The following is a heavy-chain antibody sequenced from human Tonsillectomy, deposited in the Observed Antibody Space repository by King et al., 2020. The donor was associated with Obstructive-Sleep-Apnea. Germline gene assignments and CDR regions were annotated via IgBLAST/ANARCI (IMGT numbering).Heavy chain of an antibody. Sequence: VQLVESGGGVVQPGRSLRLSCAASGFTFSSYGMHWVRQAPGKGLEWVAVIWYDGSNKYYADSVKGQFTISRDNSKNTLYLQMNSLRAEDTAVYYCAREYYYDSSGYPSLGYWGQGTLVTVSS. V-gene: IGHV3-33*01. CDR1: GFTFSSYG. D-gene: IGHD3-22*01. J-gene: IGHJ4*02. CDR3: AREYYYDSSGYPSLGY. CDR2: IWYDGSNK.